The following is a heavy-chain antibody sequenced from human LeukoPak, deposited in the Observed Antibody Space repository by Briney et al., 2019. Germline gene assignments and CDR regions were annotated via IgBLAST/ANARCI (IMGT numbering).Heavy chain of an antibody. CDR1: GFTFSGSA. Sequence: PGGSLRLSCAASGFTFSGSAMHWVRQASGKGLEWVGRIRSKANSYATAYAASVKGRFTISRDDSKNTAYLQMNSLKTEDTAVYYCTREVVIVVPAIGYYYYMDVWGKGTTVTVSS. V-gene: IGHV3-73*01. D-gene: IGHD2-2*01. CDR3: TREVVIVVPAIGYYYYMDV. J-gene: IGHJ6*03. CDR2: IRSKANSYAT.